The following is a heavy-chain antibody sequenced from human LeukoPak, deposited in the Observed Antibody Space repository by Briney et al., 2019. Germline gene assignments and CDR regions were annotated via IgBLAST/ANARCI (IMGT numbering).Heavy chain of an antibody. CDR3: ARGTVTAPDY. D-gene: IGHD2-21*02. Sequence: WGSLRLSCAASGFSVSNTYMSWVRQAPGKGLEWVSIIYSGGNTYYADSVKGRFTISRDNSKNTLYLQMNRLRPEDTAVYYCARGTVTAPDYWGQGTLVTVSS. CDR1: GFSVSNTY. V-gene: IGHV3-53*01. J-gene: IGHJ4*02. CDR2: IYSGGNT.